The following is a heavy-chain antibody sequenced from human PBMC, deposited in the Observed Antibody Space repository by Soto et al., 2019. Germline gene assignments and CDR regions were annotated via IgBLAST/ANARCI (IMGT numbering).Heavy chain of an antibody. V-gene: IGHV1-69*05. D-gene: IGHD6-6*01. CDR3: ASLHSSSSRADYYYGMDV. CDR2: IIPICSTE. J-gene: IGHJ6*02. Sequence: GASVKVSCKASRCTLSSYAISCVRQAPGQGREWMGGIIPICSTENYAQKFQGRVTITTDKSTSTAYMELSSLRSEDTAVYYCASLHSSSSRADYYYGMDVWGQGTTVTVSS. CDR1: RCTLSSYA.